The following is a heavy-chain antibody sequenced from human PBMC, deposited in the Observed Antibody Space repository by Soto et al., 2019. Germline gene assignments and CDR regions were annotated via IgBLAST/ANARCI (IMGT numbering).Heavy chain of an antibody. CDR3: ARVGYDFWSGYYWNWFDP. CDR1: GYTFTSYG. CDR2: ISAYNGNT. V-gene: IGHV1-18*01. J-gene: IGHJ5*02. D-gene: IGHD3-3*01. Sequence: ASVKVSCKASGYTFTSYGIIWVRQAPGQGLELMGWISAYNGNTNYAQKLQGRVTMTTDTSTSTAYMELRSLRSDDTAVYYCARVGYDFWSGYYWNWFDPWGQGTLVTVSS.